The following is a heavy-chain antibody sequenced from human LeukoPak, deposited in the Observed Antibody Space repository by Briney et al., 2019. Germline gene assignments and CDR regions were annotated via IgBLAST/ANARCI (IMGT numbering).Heavy chain of an antibody. Sequence: SETLSLTCAVYGGSFSGYYWSWIRQPPGKGLEWIGEINHSGSTNYNPSLKSRVTISVDTSKNQFSLKLSSVTAADTAVYYCARGPMVRGAIIRGNWFDPWGQGTLVTVSS. V-gene: IGHV4-34*01. J-gene: IGHJ5*02. CDR2: INHSGST. CDR1: GGSFSGYY. CDR3: ARGPMVRGAIIRGNWFDP. D-gene: IGHD3-10*01.